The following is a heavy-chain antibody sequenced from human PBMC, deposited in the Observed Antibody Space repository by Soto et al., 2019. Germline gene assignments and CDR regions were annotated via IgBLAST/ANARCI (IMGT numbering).Heavy chain of an antibody. CDR1: GGSISSYY. Sequence: QVQLQESGPGLVKPSETLSLTCTVSGGSISSYYWSWIRQPPGKGLGWIGYIYYSGSTNYNPSLKSRVTISVDTSKNQFSLKLSSVTAADTAVYYCAVVAVAGPYYFDYWGQGTLVTVSS. CDR2: IYYSGST. J-gene: IGHJ4*02. V-gene: IGHV4-59*01. CDR3: AVVAVAGPYYFDY. D-gene: IGHD6-19*01.